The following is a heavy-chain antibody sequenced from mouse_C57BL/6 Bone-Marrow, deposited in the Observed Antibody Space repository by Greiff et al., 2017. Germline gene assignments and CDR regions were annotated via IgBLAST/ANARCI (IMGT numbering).Heavy chain of an antibody. J-gene: IGHJ2*01. CDR2: IYPGDGDT. D-gene: IGHD2-3*01. CDR1: GYAFSSSW. V-gene: IGHV1-82*01. Sequence: VKLQESGPELVKPGASVKISCKASGYAFSSSWMNWVKQRPGKGLEWIGRIYPGDGDTNYNGKFKGKATLTADKSSSTAYMQLSSLTSEDSAVYFCARSSDGYLDYWGQGTTLTVSS. CDR3: ARSSDGYLDY.